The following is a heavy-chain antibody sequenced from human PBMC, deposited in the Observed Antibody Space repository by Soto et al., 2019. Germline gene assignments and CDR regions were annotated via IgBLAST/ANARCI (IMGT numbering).Heavy chain of an antibody. CDR2: IRSKAYGGTT. Sequence: ESGGGLVQPGRSLRLSCPTSGFTFGDYAMSWFRQAPGKGLEWVGFIRSKAYGGTTEYAASVKGRFTFSRDDSKSIAYLQMNSLKTEDTAVYYCTRGREWELLLSHYWGQGTLVTVSS. CDR3: TRGREWELLLSHY. D-gene: IGHD1-26*01. V-gene: IGHV3-49*03. J-gene: IGHJ4*02. CDR1: GFTFGDYA.